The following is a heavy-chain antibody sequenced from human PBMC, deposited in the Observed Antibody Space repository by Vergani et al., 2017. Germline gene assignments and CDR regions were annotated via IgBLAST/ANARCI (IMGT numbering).Heavy chain of an antibody. V-gene: IGHV3-21*05. D-gene: IGHD1-1*01. CDR1: GFTFSSYS. J-gene: IGHJ4*02. CDR3: ARDPQQVDTTHYFDY. CDR2: ISSSSSYI. Sequence: EVQLVESGGGLVQPGGSLRLSCAASGFTFSSYSMNWVRQAPGKGLEWVSYISSSSSYIYYADSVKGRFTISRDNAKNSLYLQMNSLRAEDTAVYYCARDPQQVDTTHYFDYWGQGTLVTVSS.